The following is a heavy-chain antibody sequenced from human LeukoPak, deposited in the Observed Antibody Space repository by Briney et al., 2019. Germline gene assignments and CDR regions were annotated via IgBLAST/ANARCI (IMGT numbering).Heavy chain of an antibody. D-gene: IGHD3-16*01. CDR2: ISFDGTNK. V-gene: IGHV3-30*18. CDR1: GFTFSSYG. J-gene: IGHJ4*02. CDR3: AKDLPAFD. Sequence: GRSLRLSCAASGFTFSSYGMHWVRQAPGKGLEWVALISFDGTNKYYADSVKGRFTISRDNSKKTLYLQMNSLRVEDTAVYYCAKDLPAFDWGQGTLVTVSS.